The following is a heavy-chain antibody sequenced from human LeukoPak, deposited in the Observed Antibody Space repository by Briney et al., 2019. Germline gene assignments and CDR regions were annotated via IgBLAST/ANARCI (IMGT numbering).Heavy chain of an antibody. CDR1: GFTFDDYA. Sequence: PGRSLRLSCAASGFTFDDYAMHWVRHAPGKGLEWVSGIGWNSGGIVYADSVKGRFTISRDNAKKSLYLQMNSLAAEDTALYYCVKVTAAGFDQWGQGTLGTVSS. J-gene: IGHJ4*02. CDR3: VKVTAAGFDQ. D-gene: IGHD6-13*01. V-gene: IGHV3-9*01. CDR2: IGWNSGGI.